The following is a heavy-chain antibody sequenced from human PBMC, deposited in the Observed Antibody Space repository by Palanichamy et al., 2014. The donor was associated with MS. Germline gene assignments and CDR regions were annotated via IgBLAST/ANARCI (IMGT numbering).Heavy chain of an antibody. D-gene: IGHD2-15*01. CDR3: ARDWECNHGRCYDVFDI. CDR1: GYSFTTYG. J-gene: IGHJ3*02. CDR2: ISTSTGKA. Sequence: QLVQSGTEVQKPGASVKVSCKSFGYSFTTYGVSWVRQAPGQGLEWMGWISTSTGKANYVQKFQGRVALTTDTSTSTVYMELRSLRSEDTAVYYCARDWECNHGRCYDVFDIWGQGTMVIASS. V-gene: IGHV1-18*01.